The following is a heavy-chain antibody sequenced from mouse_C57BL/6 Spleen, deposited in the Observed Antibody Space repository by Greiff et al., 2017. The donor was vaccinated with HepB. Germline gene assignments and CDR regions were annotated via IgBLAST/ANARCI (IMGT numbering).Heavy chain of an antibody. V-gene: IGHV1-15*01. J-gene: IGHJ4*01. D-gene: IGHD1-1*01. CDR3: TRGLYYYGSSYGYAMDY. CDR2: IDPETGGT. CDR1: GYTFTDYE. Sequence: QVQLQQSGAELVRPGASVTLSCKASGYTFTDYEMHWVKQTPVHGLEWIGAIDPETGGTAYNQKFKGKAILTADKSSSTAYMELRSLTSEDSAVYYCTRGLYYYGSSYGYAMDYWGQGTSVTVSS.